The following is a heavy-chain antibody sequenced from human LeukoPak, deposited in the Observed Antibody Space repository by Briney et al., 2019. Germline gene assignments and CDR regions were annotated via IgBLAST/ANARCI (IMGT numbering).Heavy chain of an antibody. V-gene: IGHV4-59*08. CDR2: IYYSGTT. J-gene: IGHJ4*02. CDR1: GGSISPYY. Sequence: SETLSLTCTVSGGSISPYYWSWIRQPPGKGLEWIGYIYYSGTTNYNPSLKSRVTMSVDTSNNHLSLRLTSVTAADTALYYCARARGYSYGKDFDYWGQGTLVTVSS. D-gene: IGHD5-18*01. CDR3: ARARGYSYGKDFDY.